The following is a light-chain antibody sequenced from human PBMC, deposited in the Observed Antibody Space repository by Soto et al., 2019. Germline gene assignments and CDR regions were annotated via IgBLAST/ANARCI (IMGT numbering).Light chain of an antibody. Sequence: QSVLTQPPSASGTPGQRVTISCSGSSSNIGSNYVSWYQQLPGTAPKLLIYRNNQRPSGVPDRFSGSKSGTSASLAVSGLRSEDDADYYCATWDESLTGVVFGGGTKVTVL. CDR3: ATWDESLTGVV. CDR1: SSNIGSNY. V-gene: IGLV1-47*01. J-gene: IGLJ2*01. CDR2: RNN.